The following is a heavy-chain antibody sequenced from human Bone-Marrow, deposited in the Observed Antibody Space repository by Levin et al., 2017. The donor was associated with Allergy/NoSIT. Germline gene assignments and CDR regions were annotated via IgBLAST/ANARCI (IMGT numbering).Heavy chain of an antibody. CDR1: GFTFVSYT. D-gene: IGHD5-24*01. J-gene: IGHJ4*02. V-gene: IGHV3-23*01. CDR2: IDWDGGAT. Sequence: GESLKISCAASGFTFVSYTMSWVRQAPGKGLEWVSGIDWDGGATYYSSSVKGRFTVSRDNSKNTLFLQMDSLSADDTAVYFCAKGLQSFYFDQWGQGAQVTVSS. CDR3: AKGLQSFYFDQ.